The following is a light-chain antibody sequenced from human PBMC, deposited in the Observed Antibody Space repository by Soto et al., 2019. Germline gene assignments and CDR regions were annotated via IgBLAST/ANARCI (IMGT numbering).Light chain of an antibody. Sequence: EIVMTQSPATLSVSPGERVTLSCRASQSVSNSLAWYQQKPGQAPRLLIYGASTRAIGIPARFSGSGSETELNLTISSLQSEDFAVYYCQQYNNWWTFGQGTKVEIK. CDR2: GAS. CDR3: QQYNNWWT. V-gene: IGKV3-15*01. CDR1: QSVSNS. J-gene: IGKJ1*01.